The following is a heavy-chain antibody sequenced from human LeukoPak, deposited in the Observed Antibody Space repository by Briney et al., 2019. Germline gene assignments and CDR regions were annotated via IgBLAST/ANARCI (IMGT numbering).Heavy chain of an antibody. J-gene: IGHJ4*02. CDR2: ISYDGSNK. V-gene: IGHV3-30*04. CDR3: ARGGGAYYDILTGSLFR. CDR1: GFTFSGYA. D-gene: IGHD3-9*01. Sequence: GRSLRLSCAASGFTFSGYAMHWVRQAPGKGLESVAVISYDGSNKYYADSVKGRFTISRDNSKNTLYLQINSLRAEDTAVYYCARGGGAYYDILTGSLFRWGQGTLVTVSS.